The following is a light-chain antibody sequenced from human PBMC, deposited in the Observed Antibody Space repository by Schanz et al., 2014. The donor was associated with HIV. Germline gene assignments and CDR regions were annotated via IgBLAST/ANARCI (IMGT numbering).Light chain of an antibody. CDR1: STDIGDDNY. CDR3: ISYTSDTVL. V-gene: IGLV2-14*03. CDR2: DVN. Sequence: QSALAQPASMSASPGQSITISCVGSSTDIGDDNYVSWYQHHPGTAPKLLIYDVNIRPSGVSDRFAGSKSGNTASLTISGLQPEDEADYYCISYTSDTVLFGGGTKLTVL. J-gene: IGLJ2*01.